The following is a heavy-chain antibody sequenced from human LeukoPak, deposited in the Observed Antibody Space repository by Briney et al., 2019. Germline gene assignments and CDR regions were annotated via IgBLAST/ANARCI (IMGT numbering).Heavy chain of an antibody. V-gene: IGHV5-51*01. J-gene: IGHJ4*02. CDR1: GYSFTSYW. CDR3: ARPGPTGAYSYAY. D-gene: IGHD5-18*01. CDR2: IYPGDSVT. Sequence: GESLKISCKGSGYSFTSYWIGWVRQMPGKGLEWMGIIYPGDSVTRYSPSFQGQVTISADKSISTTYPQWSSLKASDTAMYYCARPGPTGAYSYAYWGQGTLVTVSS.